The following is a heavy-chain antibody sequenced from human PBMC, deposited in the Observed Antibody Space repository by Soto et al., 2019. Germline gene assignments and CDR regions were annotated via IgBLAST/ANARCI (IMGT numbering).Heavy chain of an antibody. CDR2: IYYSGST. V-gene: IGHV4-30-4*01. Sequence: PSETLSLTCTVSGGSISSGDYYWSWIRQPPGKGLEWIGYIYYSGSTYYNPSLKSRVTISVDTSKNQFSLKLSSVTAADTAAYYCASLNYDSSGYYPGYWGQGTLVTVSS. CDR1: GGSISSGDYY. CDR3: ASLNYDSSGYYPGY. J-gene: IGHJ4*02. D-gene: IGHD3-22*01.